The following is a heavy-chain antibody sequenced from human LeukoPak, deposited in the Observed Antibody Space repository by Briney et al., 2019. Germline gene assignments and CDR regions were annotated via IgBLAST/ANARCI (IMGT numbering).Heavy chain of an antibody. CDR3: ARHRSMTTVTYFDY. D-gene: IGHD4-17*01. CDR1: GGSFSGYY. Sequence: SETLSLTCAVYGGSFSGYYWSWIRQPPGKGLGWIGEINHSGSTNYNPSLKSRVTISVDTSKNQFSLKLSSVTAADTAVYYCARHRSMTTVTYFDYWGQGTLVTVSS. CDR2: INHSGST. J-gene: IGHJ4*02. V-gene: IGHV4-34*01.